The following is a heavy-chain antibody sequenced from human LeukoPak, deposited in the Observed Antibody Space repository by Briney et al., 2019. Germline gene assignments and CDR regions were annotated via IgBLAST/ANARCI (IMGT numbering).Heavy chain of an antibody. D-gene: IGHD3-9*01. J-gene: IGHJ4*02. V-gene: IGHV3-74*01. CDR1: GFSFSKYW. CDR2: IKEDGTYT. Sequence: GGSLRLSCAASGFSFSKYWMHWVRQTPGEGLVWVSRIKEDGTYTSYADSVKGRFTTSRDNARNTVFLQMNSLRAEDTAVYYYARDFDMGITPGDDFDFWGQGTLVTVSS. CDR3: ARDFDMGITPGDDFDF.